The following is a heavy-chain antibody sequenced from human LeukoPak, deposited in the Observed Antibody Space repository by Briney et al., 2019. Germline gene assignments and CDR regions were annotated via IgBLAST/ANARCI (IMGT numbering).Heavy chain of an antibody. Sequence: PGGSLRLSCAASGFTFSSYGMNWVRQAPGKGLEWVSGISGNGGSTYYADSVKGRFTISRDNSKNTLYLQMNSLRAEDTAVCYCAKAWVTRGFWRENYFDYWGQGTLVTVSS. J-gene: IGHJ4*02. CDR1: GFTFSSYG. CDR3: AKAWVTRGFWRENYFDY. D-gene: IGHD4-17*01. CDR2: ISGNGGST. V-gene: IGHV3-23*01.